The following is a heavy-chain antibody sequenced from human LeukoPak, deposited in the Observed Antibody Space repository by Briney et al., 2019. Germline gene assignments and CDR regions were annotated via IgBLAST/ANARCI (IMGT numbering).Heavy chain of an antibody. CDR3: ARVVLDSSGYYIDF. CDR2: VNPDSGGT. Sequence: ASVKVSCKASGYTFTGYYMHWVRQAPGQGLEWMGRVNPDSGGTNYAQKFQGRVTMTRDTSISTAYMELSRLRSDDTAVYYCARVVLDSSGYYIDFWGQGTLVTVS. D-gene: IGHD3-22*01. J-gene: IGHJ4*02. V-gene: IGHV1-2*06. CDR1: GYTFTGYY.